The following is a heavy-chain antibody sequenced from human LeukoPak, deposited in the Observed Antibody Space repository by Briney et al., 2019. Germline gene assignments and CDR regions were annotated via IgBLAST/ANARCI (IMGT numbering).Heavy chain of an antibody. Sequence: SETLSLTCTVSGGSVSSGSYYWSWIRQPPGKGLEWIGYIYYSGSTNYNPSLKSRVTISVDTSKNQFSLKLSSVTAADTAVYYCARAGVPGLFDYWGQGTLVTVSS. D-gene: IGHD3-10*01. CDR1: GGSVSSGSYY. CDR3: ARAGVPGLFDY. J-gene: IGHJ4*02. V-gene: IGHV4-61*01. CDR2: IYYSGST.